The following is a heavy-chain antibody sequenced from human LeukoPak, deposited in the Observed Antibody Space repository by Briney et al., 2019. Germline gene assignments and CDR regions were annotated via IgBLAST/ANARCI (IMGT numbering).Heavy chain of an antibody. CDR1: GYSLTTYG. CDR3: ARDRYGVRSGSCDY. Sequence: ASVKVSCKASGYSLTTYGISWVRQAPGQGLEWMGWISGDNGDTSYAQNLQGRVTMTIDTSTNTAYMELRSLRYDDTAVYYCARDRYGVRSGSCDYWGQGTLVTVSS. J-gene: IGHJ4*02. V-gene: IGHV1-18*01. CDR2: ISGDNGDT. D-gene: IGHD1-26*01.